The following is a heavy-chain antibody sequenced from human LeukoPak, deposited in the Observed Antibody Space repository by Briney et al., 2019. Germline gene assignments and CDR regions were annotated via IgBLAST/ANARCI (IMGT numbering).Heavy chain of an antibody. J-gene: IGHJ4*02. D-gene: IGHD6-19*01. CDR1: GYTFTGYY. CDR2: INPNSGGT. CDR3: ARDHGGSSGWYGKAVDY. Sequence: ASVKVSCKASGYTFTGYYIHWVRQAPGQGLEWMGRINPNSGGTNYAQKFQGRVTMTRDTSISTAYMELSRLRSDDPAVYYCARDHGGSSGWYGKAVDYWGQGTLVTVSS. V-gene: IGHV1-2*06.